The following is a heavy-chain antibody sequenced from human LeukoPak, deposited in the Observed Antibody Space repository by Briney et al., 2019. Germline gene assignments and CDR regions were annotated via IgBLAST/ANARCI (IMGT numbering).Heavy chain of an antibody. CDR3: ARSVGLGVMDV. Sequence: PSETLSLTCTVSGGSISSYYWSWIRQPPGKGLEWIGYIYYSGSTNYNPSLKSRVTISVDTSKNQFSLKLSSVTAADTAVYYCARSVGLGVMDVWGQGTTVTVSS. CDR1: GGSISSYY. CDR2: IYYSGST. V-gene: IGHV4-59*01. D-gene: IGHD3-10*01. J-gene: IGHJ6*02.